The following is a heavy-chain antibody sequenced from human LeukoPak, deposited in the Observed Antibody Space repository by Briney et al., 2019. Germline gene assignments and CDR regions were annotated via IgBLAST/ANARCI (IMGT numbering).Heavy chain of an antibody. CDR3: AIEITMVRGGPIY. D-gene: IGHD3-10*01. CDR2: IIPILGIA. V-gene: IGHV1-69*04. Sequence: SVKVSCKASGGTFSSYAISWVRQAPGQGLEWMGRIIPILGIANYAQKFQGRVTITADKFTSTAYMELSSLRSEDTAVYYRAIEITMVRGGPIYWGQGTLVTVSS. J-gene: IGHJ4*02. CDR1: GGTFSSYA.